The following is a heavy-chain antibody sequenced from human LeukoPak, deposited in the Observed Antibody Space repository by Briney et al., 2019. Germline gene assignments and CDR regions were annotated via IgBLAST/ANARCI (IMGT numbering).Heavy chain of an antibody. Sequence: ASVKVSCKASGSTFTSSAVQWVRQARGQRLEWIGWIVVGSGNTNYAQKFQERVTITRDMSTSTAYMELSSLRSEDTAVYYCAAGVNVWFRELYRLDYWGQGTLVTVSS. CDR3: AAGVNVWFRELYRLDY. CDR2: IVVGSGNT. J-gene: IGHJ4*02. V-gene: IGHV1-58*01. CDR1: GSTFTSSA. D-gene: IGHD3-10*01.